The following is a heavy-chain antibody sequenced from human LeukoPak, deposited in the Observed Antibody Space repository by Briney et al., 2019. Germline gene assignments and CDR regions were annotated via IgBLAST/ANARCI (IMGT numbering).Heavy chain of an antibody. D-gene: IGHD2-2*01. CDR1: GGTFSSYA. J-gene: IGHJ3*02. V-gene: IGHV1-69*01. CDR2: IIPIFGTA. CDR3: ARTGKMTAPAAKVDAFDI. Sequence: SVKVSCKASGGTFSSYAISWVRQAPGQGLEWMGGIIPIFGTANYAQKFQGRVTITADESTSTAYMELSSLRSEDTAVYYCARTGKMTAPAAKVDAFDIWGQGTMVTVSS.